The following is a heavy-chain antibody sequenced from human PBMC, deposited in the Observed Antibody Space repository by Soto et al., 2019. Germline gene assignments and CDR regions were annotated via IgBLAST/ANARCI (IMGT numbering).Heavy chain of an antibody. J-gene: IGHJ5*02. CDR2: IYYSGST. V-gene: IGHV4-39*01. Sequence: SETLSLTCTVSGGSISSSSYYWGWICQPPGKGLEWIGSIYYSGSTYYNPSLKSRVTISVDTSKNQFSLKLSSVTAADTAVYYCARLARNGVVPAAKKLNWLDPPGQRTLDTVSS. CDR1: GGSISSSSYY. CDR3: ARLARNGVVPAAKKLNWLDP. D-gene: IGHD2-2*01.